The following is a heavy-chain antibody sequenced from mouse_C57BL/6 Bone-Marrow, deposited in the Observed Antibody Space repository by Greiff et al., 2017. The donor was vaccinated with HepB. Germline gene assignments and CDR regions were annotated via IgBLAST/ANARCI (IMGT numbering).Heavy chain of an antibody. CDR3: ARSPYDYEVFFDY. CDR1: GYTFTSYW. J-gene: IGHJ2*01. D-gene: IGHD2-4*01. CDR2: IHPNSGST. V-gene: IGHV1-64*01. Sequence: VKLMESGPELVKPGASVKLSCKASGYTFTSYWMHWVKQRPGQGLEWIGMIHPNSGSTNYNEKFKSKATLTVDKSSSTAYMQLSSLTSEDSAVYYCARSPYDYEVFFDYWGQGTTLTVSS.